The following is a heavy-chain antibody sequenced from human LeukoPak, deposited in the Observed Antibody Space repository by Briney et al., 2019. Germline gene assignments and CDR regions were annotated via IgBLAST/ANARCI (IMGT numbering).Heavy chain of an antibody. V-gene: IGHV1-8*01. CDR3: ARGVRLSCYSCRYYYYYMYV. J-gene: IGHJ6*03. CDR1: GYTFTSYD. CDR2: MNPNSGNT. D-gene: IGHD2-15*01. Sequence: ASVKVSCKASGYTFTSYDINWVRQATGQGLEWMGWMNPNSGNTGYAHKFQGRVTMTRNTSISTAYMELSSLRSEDTAVYYCARGVRLSCYSCRYYYYYMYVWGKGTTVTVSS.